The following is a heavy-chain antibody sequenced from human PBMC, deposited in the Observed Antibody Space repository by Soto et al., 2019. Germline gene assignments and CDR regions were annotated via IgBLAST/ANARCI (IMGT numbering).Heavy chain of an antibody. CDR1: TGSNSRGGYY. V-gene: IGHV4-31*03. Sequence: QVQLQESGPRMVKPSQTLSLTCTISTGSNSRGGYYWSWTSQHAGKGLEWIGYIYYSASTYYNPSLKSRVTISVDTSKNQVSLKLSSVTAADTAVYYCARDPDYWGQGTLVTVSS. CDR2: IYYSAST. J-gene: IGHJ4*02. CDR3: ARDPDY.